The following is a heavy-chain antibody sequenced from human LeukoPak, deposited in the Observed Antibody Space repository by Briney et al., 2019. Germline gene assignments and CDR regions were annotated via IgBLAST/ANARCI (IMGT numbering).Heavy chain of an antibody. D-gene: IGHD1-1*01. CDR2: IYHSGST. CDR3: ARDAGHQLSRRNYYAMDV. Sequence: TSETLSLTCAVSGGSISSSNWWSWVRQPPGKGLEWIGEIYHSGSTNYNPSLKSRVTISVDKSKNQFSLKLSSVTAADTAVYYCARDAGHQLSRRNYYAMDVWGQGTTVTVSS. CDR1: GGSISSSNW. J-gene: IGHJ6*02. V-gene: IGHV4-4*02.